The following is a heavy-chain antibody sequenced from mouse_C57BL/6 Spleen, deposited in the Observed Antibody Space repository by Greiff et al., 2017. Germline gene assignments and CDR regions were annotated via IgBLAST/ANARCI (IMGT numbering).Heavy chain of an antibody. V-gene: IGHV1-77*01. CDR3: AIYDGYAHYYAMDY. D-gene: IGHD2-3*01. CDR2: IGPGSGST. J-gene: IGHJ4*01. CDR1: GYTFTDYY. Sequence: VQLQQSGAELVKPGASVKISCKASGYTFTDYYINWVKQRPGQGLEWIGKIGPGSGSTYYNEKFKGKATLTADKSSSTAYMQLSSLTSEDSAVYYCAIYDGYAHYYAMDYWGQGTSVTVSS.